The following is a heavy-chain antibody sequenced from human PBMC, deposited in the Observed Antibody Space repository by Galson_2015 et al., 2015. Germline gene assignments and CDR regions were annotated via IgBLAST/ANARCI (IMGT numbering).Heavy chain of an antibody. CDR3: VRGARGCCSSTSCLNWFDP. CDR1: GFTFSSYA. Sequence: SLRLSCAASGFTFSSYAMHWVRQAPGKGLEYVSAISSNGGSTYYADSVKGRFTISRDNSKNTLYLQMSSLRAEDTAVYYCVRGARGCCSSTSCLNWFDPGGQGTRVTVSS. CDR2: ISSNGGST. V-gene: IGHV3-64D*06. D-gene: IGHD2-2*01. J-gene: IGHJ5*02.